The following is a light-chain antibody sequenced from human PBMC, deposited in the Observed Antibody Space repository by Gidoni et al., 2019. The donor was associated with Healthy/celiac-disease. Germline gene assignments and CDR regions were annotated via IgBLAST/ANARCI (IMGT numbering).Light chain of an antibody. CDR1: KLGDKY. V-gene: IGLV3-1*01. CDR3: QAWDSSTVV. Sequence: SYALTQPPSVSVSPGQTASITCSGDKLGDKYACWYQQKPGQSPVLVIYQDSKRPSGIPERFSGSYSGNTATLTISGTQAMDEADYYCQAWDSSTVVFGGGTKLTVL. J-gene: IGLJ2*01. CDR2: QDS.